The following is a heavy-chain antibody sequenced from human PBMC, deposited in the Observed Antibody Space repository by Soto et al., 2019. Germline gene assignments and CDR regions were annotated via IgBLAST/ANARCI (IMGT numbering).Heavy chain of an antibody. V-gene: IGHV4-39*01. CDR3: ARQGDNYYGAGSYYTFNWCGP. Sequence: SETLSLTCTLSVGSISSSSYYWGWIRQPPGKGLEWIGSIYYGGRTFHNPSLKSRVTISVDRSKNQFSLKLRSVTAADTAVYYCARQGDNYYGAGSYYTFNWCGPWGQRNRGTACS. CDR2: IYYGGRT. CDR1: VGSISSSSYY. J-gene: IGHJ5*02. D-gene: IGHD3-10*01.